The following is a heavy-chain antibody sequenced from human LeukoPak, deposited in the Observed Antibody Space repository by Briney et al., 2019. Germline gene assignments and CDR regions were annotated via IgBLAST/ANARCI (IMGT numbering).Heavy chain of an antibody. V-gene: IGHV3-23*01. CDR1: GFTFSSYA. J-gene: IGHJ4*02. CDR3: AKGAPSSSVGPITAPTDY. D-gene: IGHD6-6*01. CDR2: ISGSGGST. Sequence: GGSLRLSCAASGFTFSSYAMSWVRQAPGKGLEWVSAISGSGGSTYYADSVKGRFTISRDNSKNTLYLQMNSLRAEDTAVYYCAKGAPSSSVGPITAPTDYWGQGTLVTVSS.